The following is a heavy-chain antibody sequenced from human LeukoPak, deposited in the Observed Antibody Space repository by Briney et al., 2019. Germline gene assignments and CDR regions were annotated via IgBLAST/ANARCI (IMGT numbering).Heavy chain of an antibody. V-gene: IGHV3-23*01. J-gene: IGHJ6*02. Sequence: GGSLRLSCAVSGFTFSHYAMSWVRQAPGTGLEWVGSLTDSGDATYYADSVKGRLTISRDNSNSTLYLHISGLRDEDTAVYYCARVKLNSGWYYYGMDVWGQGTTVTVSS. CDR2: LTDSGDAT. D-gene: IGHD6-19*01. CDR3: ARVKLNSGWYYYGMDV. CDR1: GFTFSHYA.